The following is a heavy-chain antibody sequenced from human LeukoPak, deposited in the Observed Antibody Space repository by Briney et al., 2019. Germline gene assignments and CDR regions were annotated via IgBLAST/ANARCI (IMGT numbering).Heavy chain of an antibody. CDR2: ISGSGGST. CDR1: GFTFSSYA. D-gene: IGHD3-22*01. CDR3: ARGGYFDSSGPPGD. V-gene: IGHV3-23*01. Sequence: GGSLRLSCAASGFTFSSYAMSWVRQAPGKGLEWVSAISGSGGSTYYADSVKGRFTISRDNSKNTLYLQMNSLRAEDTAVYYCARGGYFDSSGPPGDWGQGTLVTVSS. J-gene: IGHJ4*02.